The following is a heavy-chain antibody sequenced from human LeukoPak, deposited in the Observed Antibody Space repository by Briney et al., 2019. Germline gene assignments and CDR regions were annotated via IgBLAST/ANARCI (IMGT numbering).Heavy chain of an antibody. Sequence: GGSLRLSCAASGFTFSSYVMSWVRQAPGKGLEWVSAITGSSGSTYYIDSVKGRFTISRDNSKITLYLQMNSLRAEDTAVYYCAKGSGGSFPYYFDYWGQGTLVTVSS. J-gene: IGHJ4*02. D-gene: IGHD1-26*01. V-gene: IGHV3-23*01. CDR2: ITGSSGST. CDR1: GFTFSSYV. CDR3: AKGSGGSFPYYFDY.